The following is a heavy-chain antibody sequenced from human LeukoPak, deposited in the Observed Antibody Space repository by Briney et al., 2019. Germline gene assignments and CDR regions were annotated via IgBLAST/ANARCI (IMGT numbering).Heavy chain of an antibody. Sequence: ASVKVSCKASGYTFTSYDINWVRQATGQGLEWMGWMNPNSGNTGYTQKFQGRVTMTRNTSISTAYMELSSLRSEDTAVYYCAREEVVTGDAFDIWGQGTMVTVSS. J-gene: IGHJ3*02. D-gene: IGHD1-20*01. CDR1: GYTFTSYD. CDR3: AREEVVTGDAFDI. CDR2: MNPNSGNT. V-gene: IGHV1-8*01.